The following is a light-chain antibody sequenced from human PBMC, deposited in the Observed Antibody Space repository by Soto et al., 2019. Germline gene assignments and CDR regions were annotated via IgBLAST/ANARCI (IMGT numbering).Light chain of an antibody. CDR3: QQYYNSVLT. CDR2: AAS. CDR1: QSISNF. V-gene: IGKV1-39*01. Sequence: DIQMPQSPSTLSGSVGDRVTITCRASQSISNFLNWFQHKPGKAPKVLISAASTLQSGVPPRFSGSVSGTDFTLTISSLQPEDSASYYCQQYYNSVLTFGGGTKVDIK. J-gene: IGKJ4*01.